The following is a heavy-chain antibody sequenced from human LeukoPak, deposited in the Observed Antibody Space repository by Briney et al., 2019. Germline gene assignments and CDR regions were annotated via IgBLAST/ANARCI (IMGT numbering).Heavy chain of an antibody. D-gene: IGHD1-7*01. CDR2: IIPIFGIA. CDR1: GGTFSSYA. CDR3: AREGEITGTTGSFDY. V-gene: IGHV1-69*04. Sequence: GASVKVSCKASGGTFSSYAISWVRQAPGQGLWWMGRIIPIFGIANYAQKFQGRVTITADKSTSTTYMELSSLRSEDTAVYYCAREGEITGTTGSFDYWGQGTLVTVSS. J-gene: IGHJ4*02.